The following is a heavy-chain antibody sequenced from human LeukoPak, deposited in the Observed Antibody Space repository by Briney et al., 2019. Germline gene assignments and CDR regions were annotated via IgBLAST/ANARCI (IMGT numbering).Heavy chain of an antibody. J-gene: IGHJ4*02. CDR2: ISYDGSNK. CDR3: ARAFIAAAGTANFDY. V-gene: IGHV3-30*03. Sequence: PGGSLRLSCGASGFTLRNSWMTWVRQAPGKGLEWVAVISYDGSNKYYADSVKGRFTISRDNSKNTLYLQMNSLRAEDTAVYYCARAFIAAAGTANFDYWGQGTLVTVSS. D-gene: IGHD6-13*01. CDR1: GFTLRNSW.